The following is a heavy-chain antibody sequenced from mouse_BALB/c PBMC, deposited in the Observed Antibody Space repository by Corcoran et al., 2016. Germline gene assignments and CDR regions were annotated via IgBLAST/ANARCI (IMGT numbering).Heavy chain of an antibody. J-gene: IGHJ2*01. CDR1: GYTFTSYV. V-gene: IGHV1S136*01. D-gene: IGHD2-1*01. CDR3: AREVPGGNPFDY. Sequence: EVQLQQSGPELVKPGASVKISYKASGYTFTSYVIHWVKQKPGQGLEWIGYIYPYNAGTKYNEKFKGKATLTSDKSSSTAYMELSSLTSEDSAVYYCAREVPGGNPFDYWGQGTTLTVSS. CDR2: IYPYNAGT.